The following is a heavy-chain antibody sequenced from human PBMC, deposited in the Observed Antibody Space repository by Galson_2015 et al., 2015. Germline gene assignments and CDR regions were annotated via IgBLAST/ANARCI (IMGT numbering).Heavy chain of an antibody. Sequence: ETLSLTCAVYGGSFSGYYWSWIRQPPGRGLEWIGEINHSGSTNYNPSLKSRVTISVDTSKNQFSLKLSSVTAADTAVYYCARARAAGYYYYYGMDVWGQGTTVTVSS. J-gene: IGHJ6*02. V-gene: IGHV4-34*01. D-gene: IGHD6-13*01. CDR3: ARARAAGYYYYYGMDV. CDR1: GGSFSGYY. CDR2: INHSGST.